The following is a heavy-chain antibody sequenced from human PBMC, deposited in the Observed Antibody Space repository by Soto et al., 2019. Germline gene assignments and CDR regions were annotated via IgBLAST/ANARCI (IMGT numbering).Heavy chain of an antibody. V-gene: IGHV4-34*01. CDR3: ARGLSGYYGSGRLDY. D-gene: IGHD3-10*01. CDR1: GGSFSGYY. Sequence: QVQLQQWGAGLLKPSETLSLTCAVYGGSFSGYYWSWIRQPPGKGLEWIGEINHSGSTNYNPSLKRRVTVSLDTSMNQFSLKLSSVTAADTAVYYCARGLSGYYGSGRLDYWGQGTLVTVSS. CDR2: INHSGST. J-gene: IGHJ4*02.